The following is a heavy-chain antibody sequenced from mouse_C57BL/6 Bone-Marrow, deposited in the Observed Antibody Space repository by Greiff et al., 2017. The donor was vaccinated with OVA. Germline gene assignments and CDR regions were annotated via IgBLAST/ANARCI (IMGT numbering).Heavy chain of an antibody. Sequence: QVQLQQPGAELVMPGASVKLSCKASGYTFTSYWMHWVKQRPGQGLEWIGEIDPSDSYTNYNQKFKGKSTLTVDKSSSTAYMQLSSLTSEDSAVYYCARSVYYYGSSFAYWGQGTLVTVSA. D-gene: IGHD1-1*01. V-gene: IGHV1-69*01. CDR2: IDPSDSYT. J-gene: IGHJ3*01. CDR1: GYTFTSYW. CDR3: ARSVYYYGSSFAY.